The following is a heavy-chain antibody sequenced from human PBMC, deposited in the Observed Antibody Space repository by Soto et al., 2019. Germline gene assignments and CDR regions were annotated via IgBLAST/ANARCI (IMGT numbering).Heavy chain of an antibody. V-gene: IGHV3-73*01. CDR2: IRSKGNNYAT. CDR1: GFTFFTGSA. J-gene: IGHJ4*02. D-gene: IGHD3-22*01. Sequence: GGSLRLSCAASGFTFFTGSAVHWVRQASGEGLEWVGRIRSKGNNYATAYAPSVRGRFTISRYDSNKTAFLQIDSVKTEPTDLYYCPRADYYHLSAYFLDWGQGALVTVSS. CDR3: PRADYYHLSAYFLD.